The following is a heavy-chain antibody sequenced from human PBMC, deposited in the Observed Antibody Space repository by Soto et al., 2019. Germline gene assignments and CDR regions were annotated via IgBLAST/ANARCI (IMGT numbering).Heavy chain of an antibody. Sequence: VGSLRLSCAASGFTFSSYSMNWVRQAPGKGLEWVSSISSSSSYIYYADSVKGRFTISRDNAKNSLYLQMNSLRAEDTAVYYCARDRDGDTTNFDYWGQGTLVTVSS. CDR1: GFTFSSYS. CDR2: ISSSSSYI. V-gene: IGHV3-21*01. D-gene: IGHD4-17*01. J-gene: IGHJ4*02. CDR3: ARDRDGDTTNFDY.